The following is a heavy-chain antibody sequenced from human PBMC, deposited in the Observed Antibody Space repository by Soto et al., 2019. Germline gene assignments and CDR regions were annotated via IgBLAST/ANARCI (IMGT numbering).Heavy chain of an antibody. D-gene: IGHD6-19*01. CDR1: GFTFSSYA. J-gene: IGHJ5*02. Sequence: GGSLRLSCAASGFTFSSYAMHWVRQAPGKGLEWVAVISYDGSNKYYEDSVKGRFTISRDNSKNTLYLQMNSLRAEDTAVYYCARDRSQLSYSSGWFDPWGQGTLVTVSS. V-gene: IGHV3-30-3*01. CDR3: ARDRSQLSYSSGWFDP. CDR2: ISYDGSNK.